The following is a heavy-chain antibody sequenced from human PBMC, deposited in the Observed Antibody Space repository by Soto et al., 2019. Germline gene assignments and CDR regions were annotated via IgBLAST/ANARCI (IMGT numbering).Heavy chain of an antibody. D-gene: IGHD1-26*01. CDR3: AKEGGLSGSYDISSAYYFDY. Sequence: QVQLVESGGGVVQPGRSLRLSCVASGFTFSSYGMHWVRQAPGKGLEWVAIISYDGSNTYYADSVKGRFTISRDNSKNTLYLQMNSRRAEYTSVYYCAKEGGLSGSYDISSAYYFDYWGQGTLVTVSS. J-gene: IGHJ4*02. CDR2: ISYDGSNT. CDR1: GFTFSSYG. V-gene: IGHV3-30*18.